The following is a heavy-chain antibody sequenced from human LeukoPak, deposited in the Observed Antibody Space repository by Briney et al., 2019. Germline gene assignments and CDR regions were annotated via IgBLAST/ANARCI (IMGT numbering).Heavy chain of an antibody. CDR1: GYTFTSYW. J-gene: IGHJ4*02. CDR2: IYPGDSDT. D-gene: IGHD4-17*01. V-gene: IGHV5-51*01. Sequence: GESLKISCKGSGYTFTSYWVVWVRQMPGRGLEWMGIIYPGDSDTRYSPSFQGQVTFSADKSISTAYLQWSSLKASDTAMYYCASFGYGDSFDYWGQGTLVTVSS. CDR3: ASFGYGDSFDY.